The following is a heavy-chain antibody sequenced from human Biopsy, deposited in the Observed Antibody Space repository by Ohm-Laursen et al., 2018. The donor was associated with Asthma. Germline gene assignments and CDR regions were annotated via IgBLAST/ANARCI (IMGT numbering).Heavy chain of an antibody. CDR3: ARQKLAAAEGPFDL. Sequence: TLSLTCTVSNGSISSNFYYWGWIRQPPGKGLEWVGSIHKNGIGYYKSSLKSRLTISVDTSKNQFSLKVTSVTVADTAVYYCARQKLAAAEGPFDLWGQGTMVTVSS. CDR1: NGSISSNFYY. CDR2: IHKNGIG. V-gene: IGHV4-39*01. J-gene: IGHJ3*01. D-gene: IGHD6-13*01.